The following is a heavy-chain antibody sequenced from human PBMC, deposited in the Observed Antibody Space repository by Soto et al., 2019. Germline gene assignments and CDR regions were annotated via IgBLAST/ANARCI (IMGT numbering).Heavy chain of an antibody. V-gene: IGHV5-10-1*01. CDR3: ARHLYDNRNYLDALDV. J-gene: IGHJ3*01. D-gene: IGHD3-22*01. Sequence: GESLKISCNVSGYSFTTFWISWVRQMPEKGLERMGRLDPADSFTNYSPSFQGHVTISVDKSINTAYLQWSSLKASDTAIYYCARHLYDNRNYLDALDVWGQGTMVTVS. CDR1: GYSFTTFW. CDR2: LDPADSFT.